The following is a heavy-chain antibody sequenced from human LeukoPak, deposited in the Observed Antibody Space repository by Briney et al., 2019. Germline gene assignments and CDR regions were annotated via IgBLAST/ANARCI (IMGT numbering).Heavy chain of an antibody. J-gene: IGHJ4*02. Sequence: GGSLRLSCAASGFTFSSYWMSWARQAPGKGLEWVANIKQDGNEKYYVDSVKGRFTISRDNAKNSLYLQMNSLRAEDTAVYYCARGGRITGTIRQWFDYWGQGTLVTVSS. CDR2: IKQDGNEK. CDR1: GFTFSSYW. V-gene: IGHV3-7*01. D-gene: IGHD1-7*01. CDR3: ARGGRITGTIRQWFDY.